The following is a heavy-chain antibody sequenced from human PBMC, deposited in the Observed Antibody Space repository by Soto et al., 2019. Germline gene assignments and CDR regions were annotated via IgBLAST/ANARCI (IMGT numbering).Heavy chain of an antibody. D-gene: IGHD3-22*01. CDR2: ITCSGSII. CDR1: GFAFSSYS. V-gene: IGHV3-48*02. CDR3: ARDGYDSSGYYSESAFDI. Sequence: DVQLVESGGALVQPAGSLRLSCAASGFAFSSYSFNWVRQAPGKALEWVSYITCSGSIIYYADPVKGRFTISRDNAKNQLFLQMNSLPDEDTAVYYCARDGYDSSGYYSESAFDIWGQGTMVTVSS. J-gene: IGHJ3*02.